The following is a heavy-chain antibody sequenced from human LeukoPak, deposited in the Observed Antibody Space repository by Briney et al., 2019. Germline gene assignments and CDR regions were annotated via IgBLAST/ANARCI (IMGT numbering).Heavy chain of an antibody. D-gene: IGHD3-16*01. CDR1: GFTFSSYA. CDR2: ISGSGGST. V-gene: IGHV3-23*01. CDR3: AKVIGLGELPVADFDY. J-gene: IGHJ4*02. Sequence: GSLRLSCAASGFTFSSYAMSWVRQAPGKGLEWVSAISGSGGSTYYADSVKGRFTISRDNSKNTLYLQMNSLRAEGTAVYYCAKVIGLGELPVADFDYWGQGTLVTVSS.